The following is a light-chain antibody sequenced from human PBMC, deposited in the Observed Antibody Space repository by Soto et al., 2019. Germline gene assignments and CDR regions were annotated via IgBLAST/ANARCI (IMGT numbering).Light chain of an antibody. V-gene: IGKV1-39*01. CDR3: QQGYSTTPIT. CDR1: QSIKNY. CDR2: GAS. Sequence: DIRVTQNPSSLSAAIGDRVTITCRASQSIKNYLNWYQHKPGAAPKLLIFGASNLESGVPSRFSGSGSGTEFTLSISSLQPEDFATYYCQQGYSTTPITFGQRTRLEI. J-gene: IGKJ5*01.